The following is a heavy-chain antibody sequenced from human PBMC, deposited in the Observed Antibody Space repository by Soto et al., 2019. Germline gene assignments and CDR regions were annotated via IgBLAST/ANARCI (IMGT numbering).Heavy chain of an antibody. CDR1: GGTFSSYA. D-gene: IGHD3-22*01. CDR2: IIPIFGTA. Sequence: GASVKVSCKASGGTFSSYAISWVRQAPGQGLEWMGGIIPIFGTANYAQRFQGRVTITADESTSTAYMELSSLRSEDTAVYYCARGGVVVITEYYFDYWGQGTLVTVSS. V-gene: IGHV1-69*13. CDR3: ARGGVVVITEYYFDY. J-gene: IGHJ4*02.